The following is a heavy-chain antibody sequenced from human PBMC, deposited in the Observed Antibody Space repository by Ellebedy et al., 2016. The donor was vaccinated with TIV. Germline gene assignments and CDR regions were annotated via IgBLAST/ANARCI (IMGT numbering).Heavy chain of an antibody. Sequence: MPSETLSLTCAVYGGSFSGYYWSWIRQPPGKGLEWIGEINHSGSTNYNPSLKSRVTVSVDTSKNQFSLKLSSVTAADTAVYYCARGRFGSYGPRHYYFDYWGQGTLVTVSS. V-gene: IGHV4-34*01. CDR2: INHSGST. D-gene: IGHD1-26*01. CDR3: ARGRFGSYGPRHYYFDY. J-gene: IGHJ4*02. CDR1: GGSFSGYY.